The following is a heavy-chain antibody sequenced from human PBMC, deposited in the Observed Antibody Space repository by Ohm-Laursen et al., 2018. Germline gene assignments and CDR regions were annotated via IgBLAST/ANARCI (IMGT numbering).Heavy chain of an antibody. CDR2: IHYDGRT. J-gene: IGHJ4*02. V-gene: IGHV4-59*12. Sequence: GTLSLTSIVSDAAFRRDYWTWIRQFPGREMEWIGYIHYDGRTVYNPSLRSRLTMPIDTSKKQFSLRLTSATAADTAIYYCARLPDHSGWPFDYWGQGTLVTVSS. CDR1: DAAFRRDY. D-gene: IGHD6-19*01. CDR3: ARLPDHSGWPFDY.